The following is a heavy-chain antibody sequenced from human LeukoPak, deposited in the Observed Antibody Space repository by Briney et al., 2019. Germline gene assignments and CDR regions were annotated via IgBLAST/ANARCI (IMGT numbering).Heavy chain of an antibody. Sequence: PGGSLRLSCAASRFTVSSNYMTWVRQAAGKGLEWVSVIYSGGSTYYADSVRGRFTISRDNSRNTLYLQMNSLRAEDTAVYYCAKDDRWLQFCCWGQGTLVTVSA. CDR3: AKDDRWLQFCC. J-gene: IGHJ4*02. V-gene: IGHV3-53*01. CDR1: RFTVSSNY. CDR2: IYSGGST. D-gene: IGHD5-24*01.